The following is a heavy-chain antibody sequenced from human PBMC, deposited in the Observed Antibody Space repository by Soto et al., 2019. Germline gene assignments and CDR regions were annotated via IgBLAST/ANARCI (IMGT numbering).Heavy chain of an antibody. J-gene: IGHJ6*02. CDR3: ARLGGIWVGYYYGMDV. Sequence: VASVKVSCKASGYTFTSYDINWVRQATGQGLEWMGWMNPNSGNTGYAQKFQGRVTMTRNTSISTAYMELSSLRSEDTAVYYCARLGGIWVGYYYGMDVWGQGTTVTVSS. V-gene: IGHV1-8*01. D-gene: IGHD3-16*01. CDR2: MNPNSGNT. CDR1: GYTFTSYD.